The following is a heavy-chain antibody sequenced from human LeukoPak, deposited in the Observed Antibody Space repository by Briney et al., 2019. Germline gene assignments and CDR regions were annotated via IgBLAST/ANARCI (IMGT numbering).Heavy chain of an antibody. CDR1: GFTFSSYE. Sequence: QPGGSLRLSCAASGFTFSSYEMNWVRQAPGKGLEWVSGISWNSGSIGYADSVKGRFTISRDNAKNSLYLQMNSLRAEDTALYYCAKDIRWFGESYMDVWGKGTTVTISS. V-gene: IGHV3-9*01. D-gene: IGHD3-10*01. CDR2: ISWNSGSI. CDR3: AKDIRWFGESYMDV. J-gene: IGHJ6*03.